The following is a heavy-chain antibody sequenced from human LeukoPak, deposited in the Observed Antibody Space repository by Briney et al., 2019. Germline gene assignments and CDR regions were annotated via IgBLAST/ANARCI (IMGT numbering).Heavy chain of an antibody. CDR2: ISGSGGST. CDR3: AKGLDIVVVVAATWRWFDP. J-gene: IGHJ5*02. V-gene: IGHV3-23*01. Sequence: PGGSLRLSCAASGFTFSSYAMSWVRQAPGKGLEWVSAISGSGGSTYYADSVKGRFTISRDNSKNTLYLQMNSLRAEDTAVYYCAKGLDIVVVVAATWRWFDPWGQGTLVTVSS. CDR1: GFTFSSYA. D-gene: IGHD2-15*01.